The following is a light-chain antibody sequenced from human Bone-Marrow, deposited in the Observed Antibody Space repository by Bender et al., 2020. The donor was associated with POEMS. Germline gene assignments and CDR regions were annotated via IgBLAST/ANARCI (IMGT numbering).Light chain of an antibody. CDR3: SSYTSSSTYV. Sequence: QSALTQPASVSGSPGQSITISCTGTTSDVGGGYNYVSWYQQHPGKAPKLMIYDVSYRPSGVSNRFSGSKSGNTASMTISGLQPEDEADYYYSSYTSSSTYVFGSGTKVTAL. V-gene: IGLV2-14*03. J-gene: IGLJ1*01. CDR2: DVS. CDR1: TSDVGGGYNY.